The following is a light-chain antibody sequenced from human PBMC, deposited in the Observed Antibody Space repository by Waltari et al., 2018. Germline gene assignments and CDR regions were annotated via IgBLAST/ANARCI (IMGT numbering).Light chain of an antibody. J-gene: IGKJ1*01. CDR1: QSVSTY. CDR2: HAS. Sequence: EIVLTQSPGTLSLSPGERATLSCRASQSVSTYLAWYQQKPGQAPRLLIYHASTRATGIPDRFSGSGSGTDFSLTSSRLEPEDFAVYHCQHYLRLPATFGQGTKVEIK. V-gene: IGKV3-20*01. CDR3: QHYLRLPAT.